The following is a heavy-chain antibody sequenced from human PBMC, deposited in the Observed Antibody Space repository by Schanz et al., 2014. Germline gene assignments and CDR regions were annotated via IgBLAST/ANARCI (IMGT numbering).Heavy chain of an antibody. D-gene: IGHD2-2*01. Sequence: EVQLVESGGGLVKPGGSLRLSCAAFGLPFSHAWMSWVRQAPGQGLEWVGRKKTKTDVGTAYYTAPVKGRFTISGDDSKDTTYLRMNSKKSEYTAIYCCNADGPRFCSSASCYANLYYDMDGWGQGTTVTVSS. CDR3: NADGPRFCSSASCYANLYYDMDG. V-gene: IGHV3-15*01. CDR1: GLPFSHAW. J-gene: IGHJ6*02. CDR2: KKTKTDVGTA.